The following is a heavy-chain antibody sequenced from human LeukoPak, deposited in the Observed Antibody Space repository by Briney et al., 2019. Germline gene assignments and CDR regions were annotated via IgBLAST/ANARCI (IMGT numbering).Heavy chain of an antibody. CDR1: GFTFSNYA. Sequence: PGGSLRLSCVASGFTFSNYAMNWVRQAPGKGLDGVSVSGSGGDTYYVDSVKGRFTISRDNSKSTLYLQMNSLRAEDTAVYYCAKARGGTYRTYYFDYWGQGTLVTVSS. D-gene: IGHD1-26*01. J-gene: IGHJ4*02. V-gene: IGHV3-23*01. CDR2: SGSGGDT. CDR3: AKARGGTYRTYYFDY.